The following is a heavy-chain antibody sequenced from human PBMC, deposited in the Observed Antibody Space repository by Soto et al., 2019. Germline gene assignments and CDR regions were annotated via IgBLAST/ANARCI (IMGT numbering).Heavy chain of an antibody. J-gene: IGHJ6*02. V-gene: IGHV4-59*08. CDR3: ARHVLVGITQYYYYGMDV. Sequence: PSETLSLTCTVSGGSIRSYYWSWIRQPPGKGLEWIGYIYYSGSTNFNPSLKSRVTISVDTSKNQFSLKLSSVTAADTAVYYCARHVLVGITQYYYYGMDVWGQGTTVTVSS. CDR1: GGSIRSYY. CDR2: IYYSGST. D-gene: IGHD1-26*01.